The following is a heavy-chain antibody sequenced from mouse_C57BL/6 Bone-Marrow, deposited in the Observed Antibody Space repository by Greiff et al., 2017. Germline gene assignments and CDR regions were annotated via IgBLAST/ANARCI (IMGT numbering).Heavy chain of an antibody. CDR2: IDPNSGGT. CDR3: ARDYAMDY. V-gene: IGHV1-72*01. J-gene: IGHJ4*01. CDR1: GYTFTSYW. Sequence: VQLQQPGAELVKPGASVKLSCKASGYTFTSYWMHWVKQRPGRGLEWMGRIDPNSGGTKYHEKFKSKGTLTVDKPSSTAYMQLSSLKSEDSAVYYCARDYAMDYWGQGTSVTVSS.